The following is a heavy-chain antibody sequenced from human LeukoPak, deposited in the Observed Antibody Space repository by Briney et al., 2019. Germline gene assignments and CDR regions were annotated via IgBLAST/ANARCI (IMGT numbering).Heavy chain of an antibody. CDR3: AKVRDTREWYKDAFDV. V-gene: IGHV3-23*01. Sequence: GGSLRLSCAASRFTFSSYAMSWVRQAPGKGLEWVSAITGTGGHTYYVASVKGRFTVSRDNSRNTLDLQMSSLRGEDSAIYYCAKVRDTREWYKDAFDVWGQGTRVTVSS. CDR1: RFTFSSYA. CDR2: ITGTGGHT. D-gene: IGHD3-3*01. J-gene: IGHJ3*01.